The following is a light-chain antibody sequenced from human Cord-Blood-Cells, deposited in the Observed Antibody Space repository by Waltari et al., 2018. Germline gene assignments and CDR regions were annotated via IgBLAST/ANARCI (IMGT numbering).Light chain of an antibody. Sequence: DIQMTQSLASLSASVGDRVTITGRASQRISSYLNWYQQKPGKAPTLLIYAASSLQSGVPSRLSGGGSGTDFTLTINRLQPEDFATYYCQQSYSTPFTFGPGTRVDIK. CDR1: QRISSY. CDR2: AAS. V-gene: IGKV1-39*01. J-gene: IGKJ3*01. CDR3: QQSYSTPFT.